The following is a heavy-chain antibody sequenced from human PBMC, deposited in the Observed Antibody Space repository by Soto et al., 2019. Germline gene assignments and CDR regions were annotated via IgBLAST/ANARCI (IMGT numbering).Heavy chain of an antibody. CDR1: GYTFTGNY. Sequence: ASVKVSCKASGYTFTGNYMHWVRQAPGQGLEWMGWINPNSGGTNYAQKFQGRVTMTRDTSISTAYMELSRLRSDDTAVYYCAFCAYDFWSRLTFDFWGQGTLVTVSS. V-gene: IGHV1-2*02. CDR2: INPNSGGT. J-gene: IGHJ4*02. CDR3: AFCAYDFWSRLTFDF. D-gene: IGHD3-3*01.